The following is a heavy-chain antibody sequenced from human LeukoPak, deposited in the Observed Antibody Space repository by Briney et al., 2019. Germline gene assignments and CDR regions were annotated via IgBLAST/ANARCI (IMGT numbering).Heavy chain of an antibody. CDR1: GYTFTSYG. J-gene: IGHJ4*02. CDR2: ISAYNGNT. Sequence: ASVKVSCKASGYTFTSYGIIWVRQAPGQGLEWMGWISAYNGNTNYAQKLQGRVTMTTDTSTSTAYMELRSLRSDDTAVYYCAFYCSSTSCYDAGFDYWGQGTLVTVSS. V-gene: IGHV1-18*04. CDR3: AFYCSSTSCYDAGFDY. D-gene: IGHD2-2*01.